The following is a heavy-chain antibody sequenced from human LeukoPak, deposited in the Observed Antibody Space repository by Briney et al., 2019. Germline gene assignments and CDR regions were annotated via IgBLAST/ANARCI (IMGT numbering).Heavy chain of an antibody. CDR2: IWYDGSNK. Sequence: GGSLRLSCAASGFTFGSYAMTWGRQAPGKGLEWVAVIWYDGSNKYYADSVKGRFTISRDNSKNTLYLQMNSLRAEDTAVYYCAKDLRYSSSSGFDYWGQGTLVTVSS. V-gene: IGHV3-33*06. J-gene: IGHJ4*02. CDR1: GFTFGSYA. D-gene: IGHD6-6*01. CDR3: AKDLRYSSSSGFDY.